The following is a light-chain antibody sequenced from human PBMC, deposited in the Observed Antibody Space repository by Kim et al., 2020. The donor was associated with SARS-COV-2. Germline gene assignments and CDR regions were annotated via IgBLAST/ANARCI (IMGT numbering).Light chain of an antibody. CDR2: NTN. J-gene: IGLJ3*02. V-gene: IGLV1-44*01. CDR3: AAWDDRLTGWV. CDR1: DSNIGGNT. Sequence: GQTLASACSGTDSNIGGNTVNWYQQLPGSAPKLLIYNTNPRPSGVPDRFSGSKSGTSASLAISGLQSEDEANYHCAAWDDRLTGWVFGGGTQLTVL.